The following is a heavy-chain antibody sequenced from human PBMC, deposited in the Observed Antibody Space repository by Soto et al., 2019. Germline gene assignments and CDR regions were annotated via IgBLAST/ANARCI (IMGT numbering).Heavy chain of an antibody. J-gene: IGHJ4*02. CDR2: IYYSGST. CDR3: ARQGSVHLDCDY. CDR1: GGSVSSGSYY. Sequence: PSETLSLTCTVSGGSVSSGSYYWSWIRQPPGKGLEWIGYIYYSGSTNYNPSLKSRVTISVDTSKNQFSLKLSSVTAADTAAYYCARQGSVHLDCDYWGQGTLVTSPQ. V-gene: IGHV4-61*01.